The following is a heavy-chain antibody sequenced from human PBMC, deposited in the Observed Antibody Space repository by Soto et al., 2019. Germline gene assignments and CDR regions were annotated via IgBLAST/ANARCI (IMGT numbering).Heavy chain of an antibody. V-gene: IGHV4-59*08. CDR3: ARHDHVAPDFDS. CDR1: GGYISSNY. CDR2: IYYSGST. Sequence: SETLSLTCTVSGGYISSNYWSWIRQSPGKGLEWIGYIYYSGSTSYNPSLKSRVTISVDTSKNQFFLKLSSVTAADTAVYYCARHDHVAPDFDSWGQGTLVTVSS. J-gene: IGHJ4*02.